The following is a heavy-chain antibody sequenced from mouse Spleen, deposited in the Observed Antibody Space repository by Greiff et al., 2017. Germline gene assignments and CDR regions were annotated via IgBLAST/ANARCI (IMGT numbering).Heavy chain of an antibody. Sequence: EVMLVESEGGLVQPGSSMKLSCTASGFTFSDYYMAWVRQVPEKGLEWVANINYDGSSTYYLDSLKSRFIISRDNAKNILYLQMSSLKSEDTATYYCARERGYYYGSSPYYAMDYWGQGTSVTVSS. CDR3: ARERGYYYGSSPYYAMDY. V-gene: IGHV5-16*01. CDR2: INYDGSST. CDR1: GFTFSDYY. J-gene: IGHJ4*01. D-gene: IGHD1-1*01.